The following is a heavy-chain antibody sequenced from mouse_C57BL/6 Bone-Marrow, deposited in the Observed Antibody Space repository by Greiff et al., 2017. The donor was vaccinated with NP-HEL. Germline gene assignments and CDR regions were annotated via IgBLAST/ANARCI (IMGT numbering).Heavy chain of an antibody. D-gene: IGHD4-1*01. Sequence: EVKLQESGPELVKPGASVKISCKASGYSFTDYNMNWVKQSNGKSLEWIGVINPNYGTTSYNKKFKGKATLTVAQSSSTAYMHLDGLTSEDSAVYYCASFLGDYFGYWGQGTTVTVSS. V-gene: IGHV1-39*01. CDR2: INPNYGTT. CDR1: GYSFTDYN. CDR3: ASFLGDYFGY. J-gene: IGHJ2*01.